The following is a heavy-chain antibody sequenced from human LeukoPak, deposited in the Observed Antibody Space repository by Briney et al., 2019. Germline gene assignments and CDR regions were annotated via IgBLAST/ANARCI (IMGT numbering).Heavy chain of an antibody. V-gene: IGHV1-2*02. CDR2: INPNSGGT. Sequence: ASVKVSCKASGYTFTGYYTHWVRQAPGQGLEWMGWINPNSGGTNYAQKFQGRVTMTRDTSISTAYMELSRLRSDDTAVYYCARSNYDILTGYYRNLYFDYWGQGTLVTVSS. CDR1: GYTFTGYY. CDR3: ARSNYDILTGYYRNLYFDY. J-gene: IGHJ4*02. D-gene: IGHD3-9*01.